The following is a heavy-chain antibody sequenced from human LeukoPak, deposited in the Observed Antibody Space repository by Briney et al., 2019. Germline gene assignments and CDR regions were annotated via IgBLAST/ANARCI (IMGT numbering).Heavy chain of an antibody. V-gene: IGHV3-23*01. Sequence: GGSLKLSCVASGFTLTGYAMSWVRQAPGKGLEWVSGISGTGGWTYYADSVKGRFTISIDNSKNTLFLQMNSLRVEDTAVYYCAKTPYDSSGYQDYWGQGTLVTVFS. CDR1: GFTLTGYA. J-gene: IGHJ4*02. CDR3: AKTPYDSSGYQDY. D-gene: IGHD3-22*01. CDR2: ISGTGGWT.